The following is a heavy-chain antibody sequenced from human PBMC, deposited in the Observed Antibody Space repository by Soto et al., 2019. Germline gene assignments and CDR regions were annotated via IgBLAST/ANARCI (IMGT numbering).Heavy chain of an antibody. CDR3: ARDSIDYYYYYGMDV. CDR2: IYYSGST. V-gene: IGHV4-59*01. Sequence: SQTLSLTCTVSAGSISSDYWSWIRQPPGKGLEWIGYIYYSGSTNYNPSLKSRVTISVDTSKNQFSLKLSSVTAADTAVYYCARDSIDYYYYYGMDVWGQGTTVT. J-gene: IGHJ6*02. CDR1: AGSISSDY. D-gene: IGHD2-21*01.